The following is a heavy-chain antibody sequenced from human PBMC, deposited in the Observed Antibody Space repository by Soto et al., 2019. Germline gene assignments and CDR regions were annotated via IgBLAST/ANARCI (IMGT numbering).Heavy chain of an antibody. V-gene: IGHV3-23*01. CDR3: AREGWRTVTTDLGHHYYYDGMVV. CDR1: GFTFSSFA. CDR2: ISGDGIST. Sequence: EVQLLESGGGLEQPGGSLRLSCAVSGFTFSSFAMTWGRQAPGKGLGWVSGISGDGISTYYTDSVTGRLTISRDNSKNTLYLLMISLRVEDTAVYLCAREGWRTVTTDLGHHYYYDGMVVWGQGTRVTVSS. D-gene: IGHD4-17*01. J-gene: IGHJ6*02.